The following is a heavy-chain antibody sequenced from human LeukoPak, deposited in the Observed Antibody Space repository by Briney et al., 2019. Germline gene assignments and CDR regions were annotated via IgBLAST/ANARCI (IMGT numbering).Heavy chain of an antibody. V-gene: IGHV1-69*13. CDR3: ARLGTTVFPDGY. Sequence: SVKVSCKASGGTFSSYAISWVRQAPGQGLEWMGGIIPIFGTANYAQKFHGRVTITADESTSTAYMELSSLRSEDTAVYYCARLGTTVFPDGYWGQGTLVTVSS. J-gene: IGHJ4*02. CDR1: GGTFSSYA. CDR2: IIPIFGTA. D-gene: IGHD4-11*01.